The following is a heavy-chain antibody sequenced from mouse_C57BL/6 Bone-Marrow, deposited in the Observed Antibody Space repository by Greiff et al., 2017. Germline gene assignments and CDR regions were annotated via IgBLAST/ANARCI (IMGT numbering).Heavy chain of an antibody. V-gene: IGHV7-1*01. CDR1: GFTFSDFY. J-gene: IGHJ1*03. Sequence: EVKRVESGGGLVQSGRSLRLSCATSGFTFSDFYMEWVRQAPGKGLGWIAASRNKANDYTTEYSASVKGRFIVARDTSQSILYLQMNALRAEDTAIYYCARDAWDWDFDVWGTGTTVTVSS. CDR3: ARDAWDWDFDV. CDR2: SRNKANDYTT.